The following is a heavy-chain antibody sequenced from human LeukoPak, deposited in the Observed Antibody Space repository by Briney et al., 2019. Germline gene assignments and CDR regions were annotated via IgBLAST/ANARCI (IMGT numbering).Heavy chain of an antibody. CDR3: ARDMILWFGRDYYFDY. CDR1: GYTFTSYY. Sequence: ASVKVSCKASGYTFTSYYMHWVRQAPGQRLEWMGWINAGNGNTKYSQKFQGRVTITRDTSASTAYMELSSLRSEDTAVYYRARDMILWFGRDYYFDYWGQGTLVTVSS. CDR2: INAGNGNT. D-gene: IGHD3-10*01. J-gene: IGHJ4*02. V-gene: IGHV1-3*01.